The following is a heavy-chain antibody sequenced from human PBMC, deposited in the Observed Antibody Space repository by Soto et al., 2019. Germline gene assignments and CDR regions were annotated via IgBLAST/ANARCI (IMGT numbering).Heavy chain of an antibody. CDR1: GGSISSDNYH. J-gene: IGHJ6*02. CDR2: IYYSGSI. D-gene: IGHD2-21*01. Sequence: QVQLQQSGPGLVKPSQTLSLTCTVSGGSISSDNYHWTWIRQSPGKGLEWIGYIYYSGSIFYNPSFKSRVTISVDTSKNQFSLQLSSVTAADTAVYFCAREDDGGDRDYYGLDVWGPGTTVTVSS. V-gene: IGHV4-30-4*08. CDR3: AREDDGGDRDYYGLDV.